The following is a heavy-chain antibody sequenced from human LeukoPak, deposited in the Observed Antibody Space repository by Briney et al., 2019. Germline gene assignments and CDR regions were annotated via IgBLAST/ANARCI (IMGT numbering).Heavy chain of an antibody. CDR3: ARGPAPDSSDHQYYFDY. CDR1: GGTFSSYA. CDR2: IISIFGTA. D-gene: IGHD3-22*01. Sequence: ASVKVSCKASGGTFSSYAISWVRQAPGQGLEWMGGIISIFGTANYAQKFQGRVTITTDESTSTLYVDESSVICRDTAVYFCARGPAPDSSDHQYYFDYWGQGTLGTVSS. V-gene: IGHV1-69*05. J-gene: IGHJ4*02.